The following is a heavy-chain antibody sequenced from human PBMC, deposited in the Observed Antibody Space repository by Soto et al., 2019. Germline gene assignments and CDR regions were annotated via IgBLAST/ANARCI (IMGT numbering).Heavy chain of an antibody. D-gene: IGHD2-21*02. CDR3: AREDDGGDRDYYGLDV. Sequence: WTWIRQSPGKGLEWIGYIHYSGSIIYNPTFKSRVTISVDTSKNQFSLQLRSVTAADTAVYFCAREDDGGDRDYYGLDVWGQGTTVTVSS. CDR2: IHYSGSI. V-gene: IGHV4-30-4*08. J-gene: IGHJ6*02.